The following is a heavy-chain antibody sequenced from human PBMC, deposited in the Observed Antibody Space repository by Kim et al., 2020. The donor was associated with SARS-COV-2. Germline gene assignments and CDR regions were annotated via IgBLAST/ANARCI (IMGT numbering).Heavy chain of an antibody. J-gene: IGHJ4*02. V-gene: IGHV3-33*06. CDR1: GFTFSSYG. D-gene: IGHD3-22*01. CDR3: AKRAVGYYYDSSGYYYFDY. Sequence: GGSLRLSCAASGFTFSSYGMHWVRQAPGKGLEWVAVIWYDGSNKYYADSVKGRFTISRDNSKNMLYLQMNSLRAEDTAVYYCAKRAVGYYYDSSGYYYFDYGGQGTLFTVSS. CDR2: IWYDGSNK.